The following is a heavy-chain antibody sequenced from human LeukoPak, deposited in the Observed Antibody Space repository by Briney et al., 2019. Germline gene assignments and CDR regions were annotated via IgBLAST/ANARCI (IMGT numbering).Heavy chain of an antibody. V-gene: IGHV1-46*01. CDR2: INPSGGST. Sequence: GATVKISCKASGYTFTDYYMHWVQQAPGKGLEWMGIINPSGGSTSYAQKFQGRVTMTRGTSTSTVYMELSSLRSEDTAVYYCARTKDVWQQLVPFDYWGQGTLVTVSS. CDR3: ARTKDVWQQLVPFDY. CDR1: GYTFTDYY. J-gene: IGHJ4*02. D-gene: IGHD6-13*01.